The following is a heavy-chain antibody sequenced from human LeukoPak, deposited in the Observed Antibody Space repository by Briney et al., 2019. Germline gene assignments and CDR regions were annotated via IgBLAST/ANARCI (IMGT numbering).Heavy chain of an antibody. CDR3: ARVVFPNFSWSHDAFDI. Sequence: SETLSLTCTVSGGSISSYYWSWIRQPPGKGLEWIGYIYYSGSTNYNPSLKSRVTISVDTSKNQFSLKLSSVTAADTAVYYCARVVFPNFSWSHDAFDIWGQGTMVTVSS. D-gene: IGHD6-13*01. CDR2: IYYSGST. J-gene: IGHJ3*02. CDR1: GGSISSYY. V-gene: IGHV4-59*12.